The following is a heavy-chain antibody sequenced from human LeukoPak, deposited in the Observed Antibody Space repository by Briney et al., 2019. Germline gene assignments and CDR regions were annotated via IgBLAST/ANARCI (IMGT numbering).Heavy chain of an antibody. CDR3: AREEQHQRGRHFEY. J-gene: IGHJ4*02. D-gene: IGHD6-13*01. CDR1: GYTFTGYY. CDR2: INPNSGT. Sequence: ASVKVSCKASGYTFTGYYMHWVRQGPGQGLEWMGWINPNSGTNYAQNFQGRVTMTRDTSISTAYMELSRLTSDDTAVYYCAREEQHQRGRHFEYWGQGTLVTVSS. V-gene: IGHV1-2*02.